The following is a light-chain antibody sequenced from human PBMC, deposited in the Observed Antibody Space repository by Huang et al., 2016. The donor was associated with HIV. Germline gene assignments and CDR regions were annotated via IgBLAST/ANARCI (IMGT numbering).Light chain of an antibody. CDR1: QSISRW. J-gene: IGKJ1*01. V-gene: IGKV1-5*01. CDR2: DAS. Sequence: DIQLTQSPSTLSASVGDRVTIPCRASQSISRWVAWYQQKPGKAPKLLIYDASTLKSGVPSRFSASGSGTEFTLTISSLQPDDFATYYCQQYSSYPWTFGPGTKVEI. CDR3: QQYSSYPWT.